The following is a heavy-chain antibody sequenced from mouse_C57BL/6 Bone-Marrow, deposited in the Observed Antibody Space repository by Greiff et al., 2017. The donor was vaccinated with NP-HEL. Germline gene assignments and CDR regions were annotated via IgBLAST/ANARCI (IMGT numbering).Heavy chain of an antibody. Sequence: EVMLVESGGDLVKPGGSLKLSCAASGFTFSSYGMSWVRQTPDKRLEWVGTISSGGSYTYYPDSVKGRFTISRDNAKNTLYLQMSSLRSEDTAMYYWAHYYGSRYFDVWGTGTTVTVSS. CDR3: AHYYGSRYFDV. J-gene: IGHJ1*03. V-gene: IGHV5-6*01. D-gene: IGHD1-1*01. CDR1: GFTFSSYG. CDR2: ISSGGSYT.